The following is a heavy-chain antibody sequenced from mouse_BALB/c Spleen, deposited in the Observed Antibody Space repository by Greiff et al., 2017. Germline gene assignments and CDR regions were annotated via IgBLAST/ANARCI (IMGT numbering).Heavy chain of an antibody. CDR2: ISYSGST. V-gene: IGHV3-8*02. Sequence: EVQLVESGPSLVKPSQTLSLTCSVTGDSFTSGYWNWIRKFPGNKLEYMGYISYSGSTYYYPSPKSRISNIQDTSNNQYYQQSNSVTTEDTATYYCATPYEWHLGGLDYWGQGTTVTVSS. D-gene: IGHD3-1*01. J-gene: IGHJ2*01. CDR3: ATPYEWHLGGLDY. CDR1: GDSFTSGY.